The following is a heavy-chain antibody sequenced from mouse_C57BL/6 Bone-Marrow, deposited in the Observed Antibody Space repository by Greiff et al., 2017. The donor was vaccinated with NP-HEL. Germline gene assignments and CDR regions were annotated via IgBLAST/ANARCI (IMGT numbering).Heavy chain of an antibody. CDR1: GFNIKDYY. V-gene: IGHV14-2*01. CDR3: ARRNDYGWFAY. CDR2: IDPEDGET. Sequence: VQLQQSGAELVKPGASVKLSCTASGFNIKDYYMHWVKQRTEQGLEWIGRIDPEDGETKYAPNFQGKATITADTSSNTAYLQLSSLTSEDTAVYYCARRNDYGWFAYWGQGTLVTVSA. D-gene: IGHD2-4*01. J-gene: IGHJ3*01.